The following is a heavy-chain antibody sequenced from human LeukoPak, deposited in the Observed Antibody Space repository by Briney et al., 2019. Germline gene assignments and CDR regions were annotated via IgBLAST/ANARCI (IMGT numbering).Heavy chain of an antibody. V-gene: IGHV3-7*04. J-gene: IGHJ4*02. D-gene: IGHD3-10*01. Sequence: GGSLRLSCAASGFTFNSYWMNWVRLAPGKGLQWVANVNHDGSVKYYVDSAKGRFTISRDNAENSLYLQMNSLGADDTAVYYCARDYSATGSFDYWGQGTLVTVSS. CDR1: GFTFNSYW. CDR3: ARDYSATGSFDY. CDR2: VNHDGSVK.